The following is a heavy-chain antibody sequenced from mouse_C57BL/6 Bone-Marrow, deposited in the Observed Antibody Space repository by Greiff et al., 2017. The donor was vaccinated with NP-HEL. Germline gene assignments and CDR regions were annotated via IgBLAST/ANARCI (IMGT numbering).Heavy chain of an antibody. CDR3: TRDPPRTVVYFDY. CDR2: IDPETGGT. CDR1: GYTFTDYE. J-gene: IGHJ2*01. D-gene: IGHD1-1*01. Sequence: QVQLQQSGAELVRPGASVTLSCKASGYTFTDYEMHWVKQTPVHGLEWIGAIDPETGGTAYNQKFKGKAILTADKSSSTAYMELRSLTSEDSAVYYCTRDPPRTVVYFDYWGQGTTLTVSS. V-gene: IGHV1-15*01.